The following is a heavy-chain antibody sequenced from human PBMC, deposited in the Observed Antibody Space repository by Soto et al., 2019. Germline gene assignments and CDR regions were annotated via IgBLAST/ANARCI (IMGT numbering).Heavy chain of an antibody. CDR3: AKDLRTLRAAASGNWFDP. J-gene: IGHJ5*02. Sequence: EVRWLESGGVLIQPGGSLRLSCAASGFTFNSYAMSWVRQAPGKGLEWVSVISGTGSTTFDADSVKGRFTISRDNSKNALLLPLNSVRDEDTAIYLCAKDLRTLRAAASGNWFDPWGQGTLVTVSS. V-gene: IGHV3-23*01. CDR2: ISGTGSTT. CDR1: GFTFNSYA. D-gene: IGHD6-13*01.